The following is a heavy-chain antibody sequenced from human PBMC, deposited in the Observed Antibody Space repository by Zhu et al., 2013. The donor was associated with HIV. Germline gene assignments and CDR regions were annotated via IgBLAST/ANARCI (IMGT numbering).Heavy chain of an antibody. CDR1: GYSFTTYD. V-gene: IGHV1-8*02. CDR3: ANNVARTGKFDY. CDR2: MNPSTGDT. Sequence: VQLVQSGAEVKEPGASVKVSCKASGYSFTTYDINWMRQVPGQGLEWLGWMNPSTGDTGYAQKFQGRVTLTRDTSINTAYMELIGLRSDDTALYYCANNVARTGKFDYWGQGTLVTVSS. J-gene: IGHJ4*02. D-gene: IGHD3-9*01.